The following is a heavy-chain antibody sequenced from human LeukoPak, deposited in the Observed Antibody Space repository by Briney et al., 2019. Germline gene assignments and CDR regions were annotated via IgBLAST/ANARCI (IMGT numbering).Heavy chain of an antibody. CDR2: INTNTGNP. V-gene: IGHV7-4-1*02. CDR1: GYSFTNYD. CDR3: ARDGLRSCASSSCYPGEDAFDI. D-gene: IGHD2-2*01. J-gene: IGHJ3*02. Sequence: GASVKVSCKASGYSFTNYDINWVRQAPGQGLEWMAWINTNTGNPTYAQGFTGRFVFSLDTSISTAYLHISGLKAEDTAVYYCARDGLRSCASSSCYPGEDAFDIWGQGTMVTVSS.